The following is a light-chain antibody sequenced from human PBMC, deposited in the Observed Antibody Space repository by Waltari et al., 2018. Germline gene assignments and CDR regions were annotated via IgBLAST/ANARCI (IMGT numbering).Light chain of an antibody. V-gene: IGLV2-14*03. Sequence: QSALTQPASVSGSPGQSITISCTGTSSDIGAYKYVSWYQQHPGKAPRLILYDVSSRPSGVPNRFSGAKSGNTASLTISGLQADDDADYYCSSYACGNSLGIFGAGTKLTVL. J-gene: IGLJ2*01. CDR1: SSDIGAYKY. CDR2: DVS. CDR3: SSYACGNSLGI.